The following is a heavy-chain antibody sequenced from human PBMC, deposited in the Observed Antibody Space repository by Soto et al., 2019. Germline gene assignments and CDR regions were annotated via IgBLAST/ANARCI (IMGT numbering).Heavy chain of an antibody. CDR1: GGSISSYY. CDR2: ISYIVST. Sequence: SETLSLTCTVSGGSISSYYWSWIRQPPWKGLEWIGFISYIVSTNYNPALKSRVTISVDTSKNQFSLKLSSVTAADSAVYYCAREGLITGTTYYYYGMDVWGQGTTVT. CDR3: AREGLITGTTYYYYGMDV. J-gene: IGHJ6*02. V-gene: IGHV4-59*01. D-gene: IGHD1-7*01.